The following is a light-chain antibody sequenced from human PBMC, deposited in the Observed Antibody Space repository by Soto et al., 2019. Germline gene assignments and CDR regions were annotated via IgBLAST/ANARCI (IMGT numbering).Light chain of an antibody. CDR3: QEYGSSPFR. J-gene: IGKJ4*01. CDR2: GAS. CDR1: QRVNSSY. Sequence: EIVLTQSPDTLYLSPGEGATLSCRASQRVNSSYLAWYQQKPGQAPRLLISGASDRATGVPARVSGSGYGTDFTLTISRLEPEVFAVYYCQEYGSSPFRFGGGPNADIK. V-gene: IGKV3-20*01.